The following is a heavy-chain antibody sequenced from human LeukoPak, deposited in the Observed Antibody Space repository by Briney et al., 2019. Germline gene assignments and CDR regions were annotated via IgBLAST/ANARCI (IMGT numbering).Heavy chain of an antibody. CDR1: GGSISGYY. D-gene: IGHD2-2*01. CDR3: ARSAGFVVVPTAAFDI. J-gene: IGHJ3*02. CDR2: INRSGST. V-gene: IGHV4-34*01. Sequence: PSETLSLTCAVYGGSISGYYWSWIRQPPGKGLEWIGEINRSGSTNYNPSLKSRVTISVDTSKKQFSLKLSSVTAADTAVYYCARSAGFVVVPTAAFDIWGQGTMVTVSS.